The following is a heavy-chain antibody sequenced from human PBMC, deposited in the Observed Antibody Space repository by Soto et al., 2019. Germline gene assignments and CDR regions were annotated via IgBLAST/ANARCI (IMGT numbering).Heavy chain of an antibody. CDR1: GFTFSSYG. CDR3: ARGHVVAVAATFDY. Sequence: QVQLVESGGGVVQPGRSLRLSCAASGFTFSSYGMHWVRQAPGTGLEWVAVISYDGNNEYYGEAVKGRFTISRDNSKNTRSLQVHSLRAEDTAVYYWARGHVVAVAATFDYWGQGTLVTVSS. D-gene: IGHD6-19*01. V-gene: IGHV3-30*03. CDR2: ISYDGNNE. J-gene: IGHJ4*02.